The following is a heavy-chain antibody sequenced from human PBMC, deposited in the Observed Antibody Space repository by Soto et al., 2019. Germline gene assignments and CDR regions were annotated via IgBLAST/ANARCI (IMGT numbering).Heavy chain of an antibody. V-gene: IGHV1-69*06. D-gene: IGHD3-22*01. CDR1: GGTFSSYG. CDR2: VIAILGTA. CDR3: ARARWHYDNSTYGMDV. J-gene: IGHJ6*02. Sequence: SSVKVSCKASGGTFSSYGLSWVRQAPGQGLERMGGVIAILGTANFAQKFQGRVTMTADKSTSTAYMELSSLRSEETAMYYCARARWHYDNSTYGMDVWGQVTTVTVSS.